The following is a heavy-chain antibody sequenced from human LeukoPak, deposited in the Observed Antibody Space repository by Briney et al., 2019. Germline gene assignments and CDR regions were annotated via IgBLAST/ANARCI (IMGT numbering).Heavy chain of an antibody. D-gene: IGHD2-2*01. Sequence: GESLKISCKGSGYSFTNYWIGWVRQMPGKGLEWMGIIYPGDSDTRYSPSFQGQVTVSADKSISTAYLQWSSLKASDTAMYYCARARYCSSTSCPSLYFYYYMDVWGKGTTVTVSS. CDR1: GYSFTNYW. CDR2: IYPGDSDT. V-gene: IGHV5-51*01. CDR3: ARARYCSSTSCPSLYFYYYMDV. J-gene: IGHJ6*03.